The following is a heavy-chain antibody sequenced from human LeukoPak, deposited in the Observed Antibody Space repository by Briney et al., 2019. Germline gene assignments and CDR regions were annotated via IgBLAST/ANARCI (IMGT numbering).Heavy chain of an antibody. Sequence: ESGPVLVKPTETLTLTCTVSGFSLNNAGVDVTWIRQPPGKALECLARIFSNDEKSYSTSLKNRLTISKDTSKSQVVLTMTNMDPVDTATYYCARNLIGYYDGSGYPYYFDSWGQGTLVTVSS. CDR2: IFSNDEK. D-gene: IGHD3-22*01. J-gene: IGHJ4*02. CDR3: ARNLIGYYDGSGYPYYFDS. CDR1: GFSLNNAGVD. V-gene: IGHV2-26*01.